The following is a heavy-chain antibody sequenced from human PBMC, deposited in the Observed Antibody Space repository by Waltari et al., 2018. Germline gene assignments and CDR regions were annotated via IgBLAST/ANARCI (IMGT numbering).Heavy chain of an antibody. CDR1: GFTFGDYA. CDR3: TRDRVVTVTTYYYYYMDV. V-gene: IGHV3-49*04. D-gene: IGHD4-17*01. Sequence: EVQLVESGGGLVQPGRSLRLSCTASGFTFGDYAMSWVRQAPGKGLEWVGFIRSKAYGGTTKYAAPVKGRCTISRNDSKSIAYLQMNSLKTEDTAVYYCTRDRVVTVTTYYYYYMDVWGKGTTVTVSS. J-gene: IGHJ6*03. CDR2: IRSKAYGGTT.